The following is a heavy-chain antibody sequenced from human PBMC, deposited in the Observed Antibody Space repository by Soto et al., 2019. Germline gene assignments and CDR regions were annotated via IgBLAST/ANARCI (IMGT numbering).Heavy chain of an antibody. J-gene: IGHJ6*02. Sequence: GGSLRLSCAASGFTFSNYAVIWVRQAPGKGLEWVSAISGSGGSTYYADSVKGRFTISRDNSKNTLYLQMNSLSAEDTAVYYCAKDRGYSFGENFYGMDVWGQGTTVTVSS. CDR3: AKDRGYSFGENFYGMDV. CDR1: GFTFSNYA. D-gene: IGHD5-18*01. CDR2: ISGSGGST. V-gene: IGHV3-23*01.